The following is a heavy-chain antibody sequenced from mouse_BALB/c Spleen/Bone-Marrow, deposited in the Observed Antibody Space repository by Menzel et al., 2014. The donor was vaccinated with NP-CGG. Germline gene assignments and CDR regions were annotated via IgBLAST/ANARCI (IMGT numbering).Heavy chain of an antibody. D-gene: IGHD2-4*01. V-gene: IGHV1-80*01. CDR1: GYAFSSYW. CDR2: IYPGDGDT. J-gene: IGHJ3*01. CDR3: AREGYDYDWFAY. Sequence: QVQLQQSGAGLVRPGSSVKISCKASGYAFSSYWMNWVKQRPGQGLEWIGQIYPGDGDTNYNGKFKGKATLTADKSSSTAYMQLSSLTSEDSAVYFCAREGYDYDWFAYWGQGTLVTVSA.